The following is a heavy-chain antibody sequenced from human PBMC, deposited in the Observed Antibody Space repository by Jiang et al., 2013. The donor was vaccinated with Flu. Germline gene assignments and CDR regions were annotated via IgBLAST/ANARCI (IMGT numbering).Heavy chain of an antibody. V-gene: IGHV4-39*01. Sequence: PSLKSRVTISVDTSKNQFSLKLSSVTAADTAVYYCATHLYYDFWSGYGRGFDPWGQGTLVTVSS. J-gene: IGHJ5*02. D-gene: IGHD3-3*01. CDR3: ATHLYYDFWSGYGRGFDP.